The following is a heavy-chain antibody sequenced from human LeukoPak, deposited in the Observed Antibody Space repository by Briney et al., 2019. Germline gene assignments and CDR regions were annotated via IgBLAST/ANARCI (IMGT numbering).Heavy chain of an antibody. CDR2: IEQHGSER. CDR3: VRYIRGDYNY. J-gene: IGHJ4*02. V-gene: IGHV3-7*01. Sequence: PGGSLRLSCAASGFTFSTYWMSWVRQAPGKGLEWVANIEQHGSERYYVDSVKGRFTISRDNAKNSLYLQMNSLRAEDTAVYYCVRYIRGDYNYWGQGTLVTVSS. CDR1: GFTFSTYW. D-gene: IGHD4-17*01.